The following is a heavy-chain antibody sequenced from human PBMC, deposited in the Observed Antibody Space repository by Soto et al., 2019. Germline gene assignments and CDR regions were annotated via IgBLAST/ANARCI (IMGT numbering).Heavy chain of an antibody. J-gene: IGHJ4*02. CDR2: ISPHRGDT. D-gene: IGHD3-10*01. V-gene: IGHV1-18*01. CDR3: ARDLDASGSYYTNY. CDR1: GYTFSSIG. Sequence: ASVKVSCKTSGYTFSSIGISWVRQAPGQGLEWMGWISPHRGDTYYAQRLQGRVTMTTDTSTSTAYMELRSLRSDDTAVYFCARDLDASGSYYTNYWGQGTLVTVSS.